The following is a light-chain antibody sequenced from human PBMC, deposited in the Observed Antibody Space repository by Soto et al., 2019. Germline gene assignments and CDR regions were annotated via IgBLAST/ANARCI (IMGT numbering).Light chain of an antibody. J-gene: IGLJ3*02. CDR1: RRDIGSYNL. CDR3: SSYTGSSTS. CDR2: DVS. Sequence: QSVLTQPASVSGSPGQSITISCTGTRRDIGSYNLVSWYQQHPGKAPKLIIYDVSFRPSGISDRFSGSKSGNTASLTISGLQAEDEADYFCSSYTGSSTSFGGGTKLTVL. V-gene: IGLV2-14*02.